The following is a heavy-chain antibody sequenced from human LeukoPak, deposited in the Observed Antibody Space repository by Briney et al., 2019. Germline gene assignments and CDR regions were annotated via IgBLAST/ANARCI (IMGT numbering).Heavy chain of an antibody. D-gene: IGHD3-10*01. V-gene: IGHV3-7*01. CDR2: IKQDGSAK. CDR3: ARDYPGQGIDY. CDR1: GFTLSTYW. J-gene: IGHJ4*02. Sequence: QAGGSLRLSCAASGFTLSTYWMSWFPQAPGKGLNWVANIKQDGSAKYYVDSVEGRFTISRDNAKTSLYLQMNSLRDEDTAMYYCARDYPGQGIDYWRQGTLVTVSS.